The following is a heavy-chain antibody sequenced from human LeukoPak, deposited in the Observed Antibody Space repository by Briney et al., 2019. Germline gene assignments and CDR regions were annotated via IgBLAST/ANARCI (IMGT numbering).Heavy chain of an antibody. J-gene: IGHJ6*02. CDR2: ISYDGSNK. Sequence: GRSLRLSCAASGFTFSSYAMHWVRQAPGKGLEWVAVISYDGSNKYHADSVKGRFTISRDNSKNTLYLQMNSLRAEDTAVYYCARDRRLPLTPPWYYYYGMDVWGQGTTVTVSS. CDR3: ARDRRLPLTPPWYYYYGMDV. CDR1: GFTFSSYA. D-gene: IGHD5-18*01. V-gene: IGHV3-30*14.